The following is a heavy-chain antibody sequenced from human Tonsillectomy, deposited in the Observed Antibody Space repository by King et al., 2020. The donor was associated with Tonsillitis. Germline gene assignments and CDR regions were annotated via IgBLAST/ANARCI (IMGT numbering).Heavy chain of an antibody. CDR1: GGSFSGYY. D-gene: IGHD4-17*01. CDR3: ARAFSVTRLD. V-gene: IGHV4-34*01. Sequence: VQLQQWGAGLLKPSETLSLTCAVYGGSFSGYYWSWIRQPPGKGLEWSGEINHGGSTNFNPSLKSRVTISGDTSKSQFSLKLNSVTAADTAVYYCARAFSVTRLDWGRGTLVTVSS. CDR2: INHGGST. J-gene: IGHJ4*02.